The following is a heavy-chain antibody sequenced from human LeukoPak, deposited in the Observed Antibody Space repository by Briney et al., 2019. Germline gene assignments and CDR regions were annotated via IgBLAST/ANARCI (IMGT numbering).Heavy chain of an antibody. CDR2: IYSDNT. CDR3: AKVFYPAAGTGRVDFPFDY. CDR1: GFTVSSNS. Sequence: GGSLRLSCTVSGFTVSSNSMSWVRQAPGKGLEWVSFIYSDNTHYSDSVKGRFTVSRDNSKNTLYLQMNSLRAEDTAVYYCAKVFYPAAGTGRVDFPFDYWGQGTLVTVSS. V-gene: IGHV3-53*01. D-gene: IGHD6-13*01. J-gene: IGHJ4*02.